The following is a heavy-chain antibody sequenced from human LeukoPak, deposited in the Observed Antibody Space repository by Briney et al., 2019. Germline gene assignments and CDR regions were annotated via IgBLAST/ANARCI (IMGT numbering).Heavy chain of an antibody. D-gene: IGHD2-2*01. CDR2: ISAYNGNT. J-gene: IGHJ5*02. CDR3: ARVPSYQLPRGPQYNWFDP. V-gene: IGHV1-18*01. Sequence: ASVKVSCKASGYTFTSYGISWVRQAPAQGLEWMGWISAYNGNTNYAQKLQGRVTMTTDTSTSTAYMELRSLRSDDTAVYYCARVPSYQLPRGPQYNWFDPWGQGTLVTVSS. CDR1: GYTFTSYG.